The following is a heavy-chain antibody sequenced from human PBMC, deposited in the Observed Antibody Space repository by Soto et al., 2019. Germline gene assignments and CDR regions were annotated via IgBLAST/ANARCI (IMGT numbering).Heavy chain of an antibody. CDR1: GYTFTGYY. Sequence: ASVKVSCKASGYTFTGYYMHWVRQAPGQGLEWMGWINPNSGGTNYAQKFQGWVTMTRDTSISTAYMELSRLRSDDTAVYYCARAPTVTTRFIFDYWGQGTLVTVSP. V-gene: IGHV1-2*04. J-gene: IGHJ4*02. D-gene: IGHD4-17*01. CDR3: ARAPTVTTRFIFDY. CDR2: INPNSGGT.